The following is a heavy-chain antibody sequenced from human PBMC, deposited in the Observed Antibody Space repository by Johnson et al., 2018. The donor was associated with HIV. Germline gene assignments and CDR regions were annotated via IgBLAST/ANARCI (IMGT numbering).Heavy chain of an antibody. CDR1: GFTFDDYG. D-gene: IGHD2-2*01. CDR3: VRTLKYCSSTTCSDAFDI. CDR2: INWNGGST. Sequence: VQLVESGGGVVRPGGSLRLSCAASGFTFDDYGMSWVRQAPGKGLEWVSGINWNGGSTGYADSVKGRLTISRDNAKNSLYLQMNSLRVEDTAVYYCVRTLKYCSSTTCSDAFDIWGQGTMVTVSS. J-gene: IGHJ3*02. V-gene: IGHV3-20*04.